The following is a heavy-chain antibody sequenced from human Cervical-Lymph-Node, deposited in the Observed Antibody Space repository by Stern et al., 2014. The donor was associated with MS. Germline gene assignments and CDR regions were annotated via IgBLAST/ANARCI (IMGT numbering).Heavy chain of an antibody. CDR1: GDTFSTHA. CDR3: AREKSDCSGGSCFSSLDY. Sequence: QLVQSGAEVKKPGSSVKVSCKSSGDTFSTHAISWVRQAPGQGLERMGRIIPILGTTDYAQKFQGRLTIDADESTSTAYMELSSLTPDDTAIYYCAREKSDCSGGSCFSSLDYWGQGTLVTVSS. CDR2: IIPILGTT. D-gene: IGHD2-15*01. J-gene: IGHJ4*02. V-gene: IGHV1-69*11.